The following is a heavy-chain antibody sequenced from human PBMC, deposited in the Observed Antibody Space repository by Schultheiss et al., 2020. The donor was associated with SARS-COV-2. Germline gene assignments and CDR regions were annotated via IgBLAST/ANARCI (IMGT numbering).Heavy chain of an antibody. D-gene: IGHD2-8*02. CDR2: IYSGGST. Sequence: GGSLRLSCAASGFTVSSNYMSWVRQAPGKGLEWVSVIYSGGSTYYADSVKGRFTISRDNSKNTLYLQMNSLRAEDTAVYYCATRSGASYFGYWGQGTLVTVSS. CDR3: ATRSGASYFGY. J-gene: IGHJ4*02. CDR1: GFTVSSNY. V-gene: IGHV3-53*01.